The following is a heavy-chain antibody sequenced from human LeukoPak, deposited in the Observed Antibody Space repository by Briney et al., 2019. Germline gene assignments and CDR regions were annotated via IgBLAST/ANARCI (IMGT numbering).Heavy chain of an antibody. V-gene: IGHV1-8*01. Sequence: ASVKVSCKASGYTFTSYDINWVRQATGQGLEWMGWMNPNSGNTGYAQKFQGRVTMTRNTSISTAYMELSSLRSEDTAVYYCARGSFVARSSGHPTDYWGQGTLVTVSS. CDR2: MNPNSGNT. J-gene: IGHJ4*02. CDR3: ARGSFVARSSGHPTDY. CDR1: GYTFTSYD. D-gene: IGHD3-22*01.